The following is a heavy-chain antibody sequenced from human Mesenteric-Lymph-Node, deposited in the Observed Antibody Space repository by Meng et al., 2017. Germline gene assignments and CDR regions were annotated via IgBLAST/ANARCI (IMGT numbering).Heavy chain of an antibody. V-gene: IGHV4-38-2*01. D-gene: IGHD6-13*01. J-gene: IGHJ4*02. CDR2: IYHSGST. Sequence: SETLSPTCAVSGYSISSVYYWGWIRQPPGKGLEWIGSIYHSGSTYHNPSLKSRVTISADTSKNQFSLKLSSVTAADTDVYYCAGGGVGYSTKYYFNYWGQGTLVTVSS. CDR3: AGGGVGYSTKYYFNY. CDR1: GYSISSVYY.